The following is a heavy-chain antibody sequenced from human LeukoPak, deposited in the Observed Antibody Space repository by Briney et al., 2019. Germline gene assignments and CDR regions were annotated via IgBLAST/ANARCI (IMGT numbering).Heavy chain of an antibody. V-gene: IGHV3-48*01. J-gene: IGHJ4*02. CDR1: GFTFSSYA. CDR3: ARDGRGLGNYFDY. Sequence: GGSLRLSCEASGFTFSSYAMNWVRQAPGRGLEWVSYISSSSGTIYYADSVKGRFTISRDNAKNSLYLQMNSLRAEDTAVYYCARDGRGLGNYFDYWGQGTLVTVSS. D-gene: IGHD3-10*01. CDR2: ISSSSGTI.